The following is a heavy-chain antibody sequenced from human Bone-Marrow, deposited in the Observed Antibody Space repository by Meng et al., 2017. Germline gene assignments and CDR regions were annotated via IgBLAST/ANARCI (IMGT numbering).Heavy chain of an antibody. D-gene: IGHD5-12*01. Sequence: SETLSLTCTVSVGSISSSSYYWGRISQPPGKGLEWIGSIYYSGSTYYNPSLESRVTISVDTSKNQFSLKLSSVTAADTAVYSCARGLGGGYDYPPLRYFDYWGQGTLVTVSS. CDR2: IYYSGST. CDR3: ARGLGGGYDYPPLRYFDY. J-gene: IGHJ4*02. V-gene: IGHV4-39*07. CDR1: VGSISSSSYY.